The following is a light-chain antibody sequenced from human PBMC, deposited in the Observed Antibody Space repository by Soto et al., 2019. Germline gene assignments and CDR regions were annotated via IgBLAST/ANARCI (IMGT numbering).Light chain of an antibody. Sequence: EIVLTQSPATLSLSPGERATLSCGASQSVSSSRLAWYQQKPALAPRLLIYDGFLRATGIPDRFSGSGSGTDFTLTISRLEPEDFAVYYCQQYGNSPITFGQGTRLENK. V-gene: IGKV3D-20*01. CDR3: QQYGNSPIT. J-gene: IGKJ5*01. CDR2: DGF. CDR1: QSVSSSR.